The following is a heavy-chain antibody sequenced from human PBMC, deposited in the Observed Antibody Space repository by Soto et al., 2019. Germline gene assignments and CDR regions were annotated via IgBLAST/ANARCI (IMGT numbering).Heavy chain of an antibody. D-gene: IGHD1-26*01. Sequence: GSLRLSCAASGFTFSSYSMNWVRQAPGKGLEWVSSISSSSYIYYADSVKGRFTISRDNAKNSLYLQMNSLRAEDTAVYYCARAHSGSYWGYFDYWGQGTLVTVSS. CDR3: ARAHSGSYWGYFDY. V-gene: IGHV3-21*01. J-gene: IGHJ4*02. CDR1: GFTFSSYS. CDR2: ISSSSYI.